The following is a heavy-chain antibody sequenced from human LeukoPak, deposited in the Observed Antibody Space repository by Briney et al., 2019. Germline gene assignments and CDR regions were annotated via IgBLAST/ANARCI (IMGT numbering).Heavy chain of an antibody. D-gene: IGHD3-22*01. CDR2: VWYDGSKT. CDR1: GFTFSRHA. V-gene: IGHV3-33*08. Sequence: PGRSLRLSCVASGFTFSRHAMHWVRQAPGKGLEWVAVVWYDGSKTYSADSVKGRITISRDDSKNTLYLQMNSLRAEDTAVYYCARGVDYYDSSGTIDYWGQGTLVTVSS. CDR3: ARGVDYYDSSGTIDY. J-gene: IGHJ4*02.